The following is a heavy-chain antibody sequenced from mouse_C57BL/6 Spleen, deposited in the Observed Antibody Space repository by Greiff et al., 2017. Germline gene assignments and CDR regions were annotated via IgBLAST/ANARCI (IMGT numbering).Heavy chain of an antibody. J-gene: IGHJ1*03. CDR3: ARDGLRYWYFDV. D-gene: IGHD1-1*01. CDR2: ISYDGSN. Sequence: QLKESGPGLVKPSQSLSLTCSVTGYSITSGYYWNWIRQFPGNKLEWMGYISYDGSNTSNPSLTNRISITRDTSKHQFFLKLNSVTTEDTATYYCARDGLRYWYFDVWGTGTTVTVSS. V-gene: IGHV3-6*01. CDR1: GYSITSGYY.